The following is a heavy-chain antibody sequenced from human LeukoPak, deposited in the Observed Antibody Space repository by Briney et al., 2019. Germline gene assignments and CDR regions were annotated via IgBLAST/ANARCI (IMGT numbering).Heavy chain of an antibody. CDR1: GGSISSGGYY. D-gene: IGHD7-27*01. CDR3: ARDPELGSPNTRYGMDV. Sequence: PSETLSLTCTVSGGSISSGGYYWSWIRQHPGKGLEWIGYIYYSGSTYYNPSLKSRVTISVDTSKNQFSLKLSSVTAADTAAYYCARDPELGSPNTRYGMDVWGQGTTVTVSS. CDR2: IYYSGST. J-gene: IGHJ6*02. V-gene: IGHV4-31*03.